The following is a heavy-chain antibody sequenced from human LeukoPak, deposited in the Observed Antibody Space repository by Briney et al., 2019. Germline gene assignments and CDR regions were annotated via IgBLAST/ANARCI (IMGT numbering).Heavy chain of an antibody. CDR1: GFTFSSYA. D-gene: IGHD5-12*01. V-gene: IGHV3-23*01. CDR3: ANPVGYGDAFDI. Sequence: PGGSLRLSCAASGFTFSSYAMNWVRQAPGKGLEWVSGIGAGGTFTYYADSVKGRFTISRDNSKNTLYLQMNSLRAEDTAVYYCANPVGYGDAFDIWGQGTMVTVSS. J-gene: IGHJ3*02. CDR2: IGAGGTFT.